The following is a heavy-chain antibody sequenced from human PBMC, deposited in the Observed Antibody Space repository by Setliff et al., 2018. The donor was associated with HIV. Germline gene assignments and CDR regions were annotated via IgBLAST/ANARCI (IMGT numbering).Heavy chain of an antibody. CDR2: IYYTGST. D-gene: IGHD3-16*01. CDR3: SRGSYYMDV. V-gene: IGHV4-59*08. CDR1: GGSISSYY. J-gene: IGHJ6*03. Sequence: SETLSLTCNVSGGSISSYYWSWLRQPPGKRFEWIGYIYYTGSTIYSASLKSRVSISVDTSKNQVSLRLSSVTAADTAVYHCSRGSYYMDVWGKGTTVTVSS.